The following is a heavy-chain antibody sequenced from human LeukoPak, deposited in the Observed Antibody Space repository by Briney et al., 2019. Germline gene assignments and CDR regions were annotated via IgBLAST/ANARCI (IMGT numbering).Heavy chain of an antibody. CDR2: INPDGRTI. Sequence: GGSLRLSCTASGFTFSNSWMHWVRQAPGKGLVWVSRINPDGRTINYADSVKGRFTISRDNSKNTLYLQMNSLRAEDTAVYYCVAIAPNSSGDYWGQGTLVTVSS. D-gene: IGHD6-19*01. J-gene: IGHJ4*02. CDR3: VAIAPNSSGDY. V-gene: IGHV3-74*01. CDR1: GFTFSNSW.